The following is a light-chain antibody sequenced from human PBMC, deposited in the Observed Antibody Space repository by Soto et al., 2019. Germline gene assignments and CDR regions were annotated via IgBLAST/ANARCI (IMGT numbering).Light chain of an antibody. J-gene: IGKJ1*01. CDR1: QSVSSSY. V-gene: IGKV3-20*01. CDR2: GAS. CDR3: QQYGSSPRT. Sequence: EIVLTQSPGTPSLSPGERTTLSCSASQSVSSSYLAWYQQKPGQAPRLLIYGASNRATGIPDRFSGSGSGTDFTLTISRLEPEDFAVYYCQQYGSSPRTFGQGTKVDNK.